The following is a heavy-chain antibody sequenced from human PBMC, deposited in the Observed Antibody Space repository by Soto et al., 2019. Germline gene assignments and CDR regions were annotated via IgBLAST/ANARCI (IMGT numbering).Heavy chain of an antibody. J-gene: IGHJ3*01. Sequence: SETLSLTCAVSGFFISSGNYWGWIRKPPGKGLEWIGSIFHGGNTYYNPSLKSRVTISVDMSKNQFSLKLNSVTAADTAVYYRARERWYDAFDVWGQGTVVTVSS. V-gene: IGHV4-38-2*02. CDR1: GFFISSGNY. CDR2: IFHGGNT. D-gene: IGHD2-15*01. CDR3: ARERWYDAFDV.